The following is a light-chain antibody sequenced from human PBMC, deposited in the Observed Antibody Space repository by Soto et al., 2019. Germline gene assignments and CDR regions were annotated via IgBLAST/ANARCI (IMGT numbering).Light chain of an antibody. Sequence: EFVLTQSPATLSVSPGERATLSCRASQSVSSNLAWYQQKPGQAPRLLIYGASTRATGIPARFSGSGSGTEFTLTISSLQSEDFAVYYCQQYNNWPPPITFGQGTRLEIK. CDR3: QQYNNWPPPIT. CDR2: GAS. CDR1: QSVSSN. J-gene: IGKJ5*01. V-gene: IGKV3-15*01.